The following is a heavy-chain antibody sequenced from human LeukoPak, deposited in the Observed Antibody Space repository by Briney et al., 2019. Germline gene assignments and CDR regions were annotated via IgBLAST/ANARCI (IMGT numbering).Heavy chain of an antibody. Sequence: GRSLRLSCAGSGFTFSNYAIHWVRQAPGKGPYWVAVISDDGINKYCADSVKGRFIISRDNSKNTLYLQMNSLRGEDTAVYYCARERIATTGTGWFDPWGQGTLVTVSS. V-gene: IGHV3-30*01. CDR3: ARERIATTGTGWFDP. CDR2: ISDDGINK. D-gene: IGHD6-13*01. CDR1: GFTFSNYA. J-gene: IGHJ5*02.